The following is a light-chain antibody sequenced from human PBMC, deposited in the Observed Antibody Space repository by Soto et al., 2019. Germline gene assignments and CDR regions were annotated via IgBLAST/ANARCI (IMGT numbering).Light chain of an antibody. J-gene: IGKJ5*01. CDR1: QSVSTNY. Sequence: EIVMTQSPATLSVSPGERATLSCGASQSVSTNYLAWYQQKPGQAPRLLIYGAFNRATGIPARFSGSGSGTDFTLTISSLEPEDFAVYYCQQRNIWPPVTFGQGTRLEIK. CDR3: QQRNIWPPVT. CDR2: GAF. V-gene: IGKV3-11*01.